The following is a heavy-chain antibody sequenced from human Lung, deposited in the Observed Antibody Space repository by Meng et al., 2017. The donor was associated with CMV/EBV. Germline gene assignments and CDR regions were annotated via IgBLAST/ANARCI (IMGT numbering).Heavy chain of an antibody. CDR3: LRRSGGSV. CDR2: IPHRGSS. CDR1: GDSITNHNW. V-gene: IGHV4-4*02. J-gene: IGHJ1*01. Sequence: QVHVRESGPALVKPSETLSLTCAVSGDSITNHNWWAWVRQPPGKGLEWIGEIPHRGSSAYNPSLKSRVSMSIDKSKNQLSLKLTSVTAADTAVYHCLRRSGGSVWGQGTLVTVSS. D-gene: IGHD3-10*01.